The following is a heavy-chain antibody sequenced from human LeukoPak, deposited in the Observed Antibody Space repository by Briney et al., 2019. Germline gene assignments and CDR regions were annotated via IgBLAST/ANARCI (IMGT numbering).Heavy chain of an antibody. CDR1: GFTINDYG. CDR3: ARSDSSSWYGD. D-gene: IGHD6-13*01. CDR2: ISYDGSNK. J-gene: IGHJ4*02. V-gene: IGHV3-30*03. Sequence: GGSLRLSCAFSGFTINDYGMHWVRQAPGKGLEWVAVISYDGSNKYYADSVKGRFTISRDNSKNTLYLQMNSLRAEDTAVYYCARSDSSSWYGDWGQGTLVTVSS.